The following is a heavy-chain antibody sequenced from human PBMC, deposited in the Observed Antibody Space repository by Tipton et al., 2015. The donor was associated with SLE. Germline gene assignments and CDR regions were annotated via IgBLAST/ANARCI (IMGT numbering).Heavy chain of an antibody. CDR3: ARGSDYFGFFDS. Sequence: GLVKPSETLSLTCTVSGGSINTYFWSWIRQPPGKGLEWIGYIFYTGSTNCNASLKSRVTMSLDTSKNQFSLKVSSVTAADTAIYYCARGSDYFGFFDSWGQGTPVTVSS. J-gene: IGHJ4*02. V-gene: IGHV4-59*12. D-gene: IGHD3-16*01. CDR2: IFYTGST. CDR1: GGSINTYF.